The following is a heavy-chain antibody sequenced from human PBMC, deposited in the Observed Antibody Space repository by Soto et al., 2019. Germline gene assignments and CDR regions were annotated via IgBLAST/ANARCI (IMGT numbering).Heavy chain of an antibody. V-gene: IGHV3-30-3*01. D-gene: IGHD3-10*01. J-gene: IGHJ4*02. CDR3: ARDPNQDPFTFDY. CDR2: ISYDGTNK. Sequence: QVQLVESGGGVVQPGRSLRLSCAASGFSFSISPMHWVRQAPGKGPEWVALISYDGTNKFYADSVKGRFTISRDNSKSTLYLQVDSLRPEDAAVYYCARDPNQDPFTFDYWGQGTLVTVSS. CDR1: GFSFSISP.